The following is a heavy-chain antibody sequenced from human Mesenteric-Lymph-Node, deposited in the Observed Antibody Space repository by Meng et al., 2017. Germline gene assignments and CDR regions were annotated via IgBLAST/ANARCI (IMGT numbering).Heavy chain of an antibody. CDR3: AKTALFAELAAGQVDY. CDR2: INHRRGT. V-gene: IGHV4-34*01. CDR1: GGSFSGSF. D-gene: IGHD2-21*01. J-gene: IGHJ4*02. Sequence: QVQLQEWGAGLLRPSQTLSLTCAVSGGSFSGSFWNWIRHPPGKGLELIGEINHRRGTNSNPSLKSRVTISVDTSKNQFSLRLRSVTAADTAVYFCAKTALFAELAAGQVDYWGQGTLVTVSS.